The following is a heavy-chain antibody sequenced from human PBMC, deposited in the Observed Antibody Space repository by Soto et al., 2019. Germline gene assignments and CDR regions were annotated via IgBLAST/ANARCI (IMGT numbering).Heavy chain of an antibody. D-gene: IGHD1-1*01. V-gene: IGHV1-8*01. CDR3: VRMASSGTLNWFDP. J-gene: IGHJ5*02. CDR1: ESTFMNYD. Sequence: ASVKVSCNASESTFMNYDISWVRQATGQGHERMGWMNPNSGNTGYTLKFQGRDSMTRNTSIYTVYLELSSLASDDTAVYYCVRMASSGTLNWFDPWGQGTLGTVS. CDR2: MNPNSGNT.